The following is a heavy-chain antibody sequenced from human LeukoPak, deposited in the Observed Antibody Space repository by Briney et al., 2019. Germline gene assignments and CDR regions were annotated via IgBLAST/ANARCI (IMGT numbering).Heavy chain of an antibody. CDR3: ARDRAYYYGMDV. CDR2: IWYDGSNK. V-gene: IGHV3-33*08. Sequence: GGSLRLSCAASGFTVSSNYMSWVRQAPGKGLEWVAVIWYDGSNKYYADSVKGRFTISRDNSKNTLYLQMNSLRAEDTAVYYCARDRAYYYGMDVWGQGTTVTVSS. J-gene: IGHJ6*02. CDR1: GFTVSSNY.